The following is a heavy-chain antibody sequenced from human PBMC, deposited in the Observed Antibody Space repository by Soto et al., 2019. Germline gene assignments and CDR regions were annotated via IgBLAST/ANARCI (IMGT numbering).Heavy chain of an antibody. D-gene: IGHD3-22*01. CDR2: FDPEDGET. V-gene: IGHV1-24*01. J-gene: IGHJ4*02. Sequence: ASVKVSCKVSGYTLTELSMHWVRQAPGKGLEWMGGFDPEDGETIYAQKFQGRVTMTEDTSTDTAYMELSSLRSEDTAVYHCATLGYYDSTYFDYWGQGALVTVSS. CDR1: GYTLTELS. CDR3: ATLGYYDSTYFDY.